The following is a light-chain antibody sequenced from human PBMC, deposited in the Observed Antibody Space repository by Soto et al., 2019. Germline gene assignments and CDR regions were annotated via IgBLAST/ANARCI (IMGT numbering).Light chain of an antibody. V-gene: IGKV1-5*01. J-gene: IGKJ1*01. CDR3: QLYDTYSRT. CDR2: DAS. CDR1: QSISSW. Sequence: DIPMTQSPSTLSASVGDRVTITCRASQSISSWLAWYQQKPGKAPKLLIYDASSLERGVPSRFSGSGSGTEFTLTISSLQPDDFATYYCQLYDTYSRTFGQGTKVEIK.